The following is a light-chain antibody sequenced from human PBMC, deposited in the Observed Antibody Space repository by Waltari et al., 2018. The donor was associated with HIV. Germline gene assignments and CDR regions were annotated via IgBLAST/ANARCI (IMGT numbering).Light chain of an antibody. CDR3: QQYNSYPT. Sequence: DIQMTQSPSTLSASVGDRVIITCRASQTITDWLAWYQQKPGKAPKLLIYKASTLESGVPSRFSGSGSGTEFILTISSLQPDDFATYYCQQYNSYPTFGQGTKLEMK. V-gene: IGKV1-5*03. J-gene: IGKJ2*01. CDR2: KAS. CDR1: QTITDW.